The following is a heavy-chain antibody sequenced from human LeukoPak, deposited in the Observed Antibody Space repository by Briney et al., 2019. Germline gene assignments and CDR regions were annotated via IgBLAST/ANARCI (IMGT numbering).Heavy chain of an antibody. CDR2: IYTSGST. Sequence: PSQTLSLTCTVSGGSIGSDSYYWSWLPQPAGKGLEWIGRIYTSGSTNYNPSLKSPVTISVDTSNNQFSLKLSSVTAADTAVYYCAVGGYYYRYWGQGTLVTVSS. V-gene: IGHV4-61*02. CDR1: GGSIGSDSYY. CDR3: AVGGYYYRY. D-gene: IGHD3-10*01. J-gene: IGHJ4*02.